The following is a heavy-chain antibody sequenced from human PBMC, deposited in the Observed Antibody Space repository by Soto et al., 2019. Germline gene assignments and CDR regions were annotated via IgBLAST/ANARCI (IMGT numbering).Heavy chain of an antibody. V-gene: IGHV6-1*01. J-gene: IGHJ6*03. CDR1: GDSVSSNSAA. D-gene: IGHD1-7*01. CDR3: AGTTSHQWYYMDV. Sequence: QTLSLTCVISGDSVSSNSAAWNWIRLSPSRGLEWLARTYYRSRWYNDYAVSVRSRITVNPDTSKNQFSLQLTSVSPEDTAVYYCAGTTSHQWYYMDVWGKGTTVTVSS. CDR2: TYYRSRWYN.